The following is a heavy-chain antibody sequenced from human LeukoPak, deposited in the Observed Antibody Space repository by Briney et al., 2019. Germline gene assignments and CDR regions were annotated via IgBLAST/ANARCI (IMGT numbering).Heavy chain of an antibody. CDR2: ISGSGGST. CDR3: ARDYDSSGYYQANFDY. V-gene: IGHV3-23*01. D-gene: IGHD3-22*01. Sequence: TGGSLRLSCAASGFTFSSYAMSWVRQAPGKGLERVSAISGSGGSTYYADSVKGRFTISRDNSKNTLYLQMNSLRAEDTAVYYCARDYDSSGYYQANFDYWGQGTLVTVSS. J-gene: IGHJ4*02. CDR1: GFTFSSYA.